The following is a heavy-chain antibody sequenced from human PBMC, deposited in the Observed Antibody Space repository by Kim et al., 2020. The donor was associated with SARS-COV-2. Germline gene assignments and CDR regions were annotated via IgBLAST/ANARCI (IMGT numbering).Heavy chain of an antibody. J-gene: IGHJ6*02. D-gene: IGHD3-22*01. CDR2: ISAYNGNT. V-gene: IGHV1-18*04. CDR1: GYTFTSYG. Sequence: ASVKVSCKASGYTFTSYGISWVRQAPGQGLEWMGWISAYNGNTNYAQKLQGRVTMTTDTSTSTAYMELRSLRSDDTAVYYCARDRHITMIVYSYYYGMDVWGQGTTVTVSS. CDR3: ARDRHITMIVYSYYYGMDV.